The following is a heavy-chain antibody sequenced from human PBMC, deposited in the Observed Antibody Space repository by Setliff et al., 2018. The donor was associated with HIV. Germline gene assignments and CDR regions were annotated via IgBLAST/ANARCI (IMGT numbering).Heavy chain of an antibody. D-gene: IGHD2-15*01. Sequence: GGSLRLSCAASGFTFSTYSMNWVRQAPGKGLEWVSYISSVGTIYYADSVKGRFTISRDNAKNSLYLQMDTLRVEDTAVYYCARGNSREDRIYSYGDYWGQGILVTVSS. CDR2: ISSVGTI. V-gene: IGHV3-48*01. J-gene: IGHJ4*02. CDR1: GFTFSTYS. CDR3: ARGNSREDRIYSYGDY.